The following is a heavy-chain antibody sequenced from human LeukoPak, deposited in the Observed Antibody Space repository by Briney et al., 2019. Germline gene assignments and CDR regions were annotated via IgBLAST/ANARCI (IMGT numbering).Heavy chain of an antibody. J-gene: IGHJ4*02. D-gene: IGHD2-15*01. CDR1: GYTFTVYF. CDR3: AREANLDCSGGTCYSGGFDY. V-gene: IGHV1-2*02. Sequence: ASVTVSCTASGYTFTVYFMHWVRQAPGQGLEWMGWINPNSGGTNYAQKFQGRVTVTRDTSISTAYMELSWLRSDDTAVYYCAREANLDCSGGTCYSGGFDYWGQGTLVTVSS. CDR2: INPNSGGT.